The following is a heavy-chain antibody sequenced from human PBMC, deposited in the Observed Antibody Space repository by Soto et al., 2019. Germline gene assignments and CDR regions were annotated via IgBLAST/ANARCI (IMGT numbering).Heavy chain of an antibody. J-gene: IGHJ4*02. CDR3: AKGSRPLPNISGLIYGRY. D-gene: IGHD6-19*01. V-gene: IGHV3-23*01. Sequence: PGGSLRLSCAASGFSFSNYAMTWVRQAPGKGLECVSTISYFEGATYSADSVQGRFTTSRDNSKNTVFLQLDNLRAEDTADYFCAKGSRPLPNISGLIYGRYWGQGTPLNVSS. CDR2: ISYFEGAT. CDR1: GFSFSNYA.